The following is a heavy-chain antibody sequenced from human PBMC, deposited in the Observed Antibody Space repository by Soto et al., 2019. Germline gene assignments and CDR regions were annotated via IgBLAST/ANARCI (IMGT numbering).Heavy chain of an antibody. Sequence: ASVKVSCKASGYTFTRSGISWVRQATGEGLEWMRWISTYIDNTHYASKVQGRTTMTTDTSTSTAYMDLGRLTSDDTAVYYCSMEDNDDHPPPQDVWGQGTTVTVSS. V-gene: IGHV1-18*01. D-gene: IGHD1-1*01. CDR2: ISTYIDNT. J-gene: IGHJ6*02. CDR3: SMEDNDDHPPPQDV. CDR1: GYTFTRSG.